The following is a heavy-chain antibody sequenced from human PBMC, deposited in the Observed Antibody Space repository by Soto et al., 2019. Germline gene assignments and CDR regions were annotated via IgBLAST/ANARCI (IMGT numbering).Heavy chain of an antibody. CDR1: GGSFSGYY. D-gene: IGHD6-19*01. J-gene: IGHJ6*02. Sequence: SETLSLTCAVYGGSFSGYYWSWIRQPPGKGLEWIGEINHSGSTNYNPSLKSRVTISVDTSKNQFSLKLGSVTTADTAVYYCARLRRLVRGYYYYGMDVWGQGTTVTVS. CDR3: ARLRRLVRGYYYYGMDV. CDR2: INHSGST. V-gene: IGHV4-34*01.